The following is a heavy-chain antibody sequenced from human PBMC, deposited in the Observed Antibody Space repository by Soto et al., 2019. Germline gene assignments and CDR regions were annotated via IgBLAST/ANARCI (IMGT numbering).Heavy chain of an antibody. CDR2: IYRSGST. CDR1: GGSISSGGYS. V-gene: IGHV4-30-2*01. Sequence: SETLSLTCAVSGGSISSGGYSWSWIRQPPGKGLEWIGYIYRSGSTYYNPSLKSRVTISVDRSKNQFSLKLSSVTAADTAVYYCASCRCGYYPCYFAYWGQGTLVTVSS. D-gene: IGHD3-3*01. J-gene: IGHJ4*02. CDR3: ASCRCGYYPCYFAY.